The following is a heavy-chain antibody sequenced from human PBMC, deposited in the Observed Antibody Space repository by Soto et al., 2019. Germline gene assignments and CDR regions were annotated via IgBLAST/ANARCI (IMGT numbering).Heavy chain of an antibody. CDR1: GFTVSHFA. CDR2: LSGGDDST. Sequence: EVQLLESGGGLVQPGGSLRLSCAASGFTVSHFAMIWVRQAPGKGLEWVSTLSGGDDSTYYADSVKDRFTISRDNSKNTLYLQLNSLRAEDTAVYYCAKKYHYGSGTYLYYFDYWGQGTLVTVSS. J-gene: IGHJ4*02. D-gene: IGHD3-10*01. CDR3: AKKYHYGSGTYLYYFDY. V-gene: IGHV3-23*01.